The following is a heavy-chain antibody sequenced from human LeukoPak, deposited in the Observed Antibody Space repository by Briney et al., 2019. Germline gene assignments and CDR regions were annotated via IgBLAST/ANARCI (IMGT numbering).Heavy chain of an antibody. Sequence: GASVKVSCKAFGYTFTGYYMHRVRQAPGQGLEWMGWINPNSGGTNYAQKFQGRVTMTRDTSISTAYMELSSLRSDDSAVYYCARGVSGAYYYYYMDVWGKGTTVTVSS. CDR3: ARGVSGAYYYYYMDV. CDR1: GYTFTGYY. J-gene: IGHJ6*03. V-gene: IGHV1-2*02. CDR2: INPNSGGT. D-gene: IGHD1-26*01.